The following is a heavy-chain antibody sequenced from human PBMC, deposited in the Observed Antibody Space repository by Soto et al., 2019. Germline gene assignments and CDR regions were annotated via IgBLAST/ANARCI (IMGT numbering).Heavy chain of an antibody. CDR1: GFTFNSYG. V-gene: IGHV3-30*18. Sequence: PGGSLRLSCAASGFTFNSYGIHWVRQAPGKGLEWVAVISHDGSKTNYADSVKGRVTISRDNSKDTVYLQMNSLRAEDTAVYNCAKEPVGPDWYFDLWGRGTLVTVSS. CDR3: AKEPVGPDWYFDL. J-gene: IGHJ2*01. CDR2: ISHDGSKT.